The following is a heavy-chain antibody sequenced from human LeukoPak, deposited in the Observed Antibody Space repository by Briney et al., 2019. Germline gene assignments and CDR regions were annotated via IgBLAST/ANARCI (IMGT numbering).Heavy chain of an antibody. D-gene: IGHD6-13*01. Sequence: GGSLRLSCAASGFTVSSNYMSWARQAPGKGLEWVSVIYSGGSTYYADSVKGRFTISRDNSKNTLYLQMNSLRAEDTAVYYCARAGRSAGTSGLVVYWGQGTLVTVSS. V-gene: IGHV3-53*01. CDR1: GFTVSSNY. CDR3: ARAGRSAGTSGLVVY. CDR2: IYSGGST. J-gene: IGHJ4*02.